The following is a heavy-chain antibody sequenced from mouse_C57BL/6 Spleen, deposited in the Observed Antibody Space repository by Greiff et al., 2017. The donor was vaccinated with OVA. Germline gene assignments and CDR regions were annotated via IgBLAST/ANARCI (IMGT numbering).Heavy chain of an antibody. Sequence: EVQLQQSGPELVKPGASVKISCKASGYTFTDYYMNWVKQSHGKSLEWIGDINPNNGGTSYNQKFKGKATLTVDKSSSTAYMELRSLTSEDSAVYYCVGSSYRYWGQGTTLTVSS. D-gene: IGHD1-1*01. CDR2: INPNNGGT. V-gene: IGHV1-26*01. CDR3: VGSSYRY. CDR1: GYTFTDYY. J-gene: IGHJ2*01.